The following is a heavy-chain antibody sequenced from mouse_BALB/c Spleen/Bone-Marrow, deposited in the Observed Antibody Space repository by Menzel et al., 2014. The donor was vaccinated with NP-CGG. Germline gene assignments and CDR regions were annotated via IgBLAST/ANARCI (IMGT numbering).Heavy chain of an antibody. J-gene: IGHJ2*01. CDR1: GFTFSSYA. Sequence: DVKLQESGGGLVKPGGSLKLSCAASGFTFSSYAMSWVRQTPEKRLEWVASINSGDSNYYPDSVKGRFTISRDNARNLLYLQMSSLRSEDTAMYYCARSTMITTENYFDYWGQGTTLTVSS. CDR2: INSGDSN. D-gene: IGHD2-4*01. CDR3: ARSTMITTENYFDY. V-gene: IGHV5-6-5*01.